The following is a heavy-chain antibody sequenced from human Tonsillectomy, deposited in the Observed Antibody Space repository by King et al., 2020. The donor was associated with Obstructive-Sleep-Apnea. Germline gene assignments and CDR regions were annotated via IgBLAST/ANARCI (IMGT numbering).Heavy chain of an antibody. CDR3: ARENYDILTGYNYNYYYGMDV. V-gene: IGHV1-69*09. Sequence: VQLVESGAEVKKPGTSVKVSCKASGGTFSTYAISWVRQAPGQGLEWMGRIIAIIGIANYAQKFQGRITISADKSTSTAYMELSSLRSEDTAVYYCARENYDILTGYNYNYYYGMDVWGQGTTVTVSS. D-gene: IGHD3-9*01. CDR2: IIAIIGIA. J-gene: IGHJ6*02. CDR1: GGTFSTYA.